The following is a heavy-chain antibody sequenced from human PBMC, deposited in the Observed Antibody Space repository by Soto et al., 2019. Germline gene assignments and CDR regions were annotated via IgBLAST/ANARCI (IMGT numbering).Heavy chain of an antibody. CDR2: VYTSGNT. CDR1: GDSFSNYY. CDR3: AREAAETVGDGYWCDP. D-gene: IGHD6-13*01. Sequence: QVQLQESGPGLVKPSDTLSLTCTVSGDSFSNYYWSWIRQPAGKGLEWIGRVYTSGNTDYNPSLTSRVTVSGDTSKNQFSLKLRFVTAADTAVDYWAREAAETVGDGYWCDPWGQGTLVTVSS. V-gene: IGHV4-4*07. J-gene: IGHJ5*02.